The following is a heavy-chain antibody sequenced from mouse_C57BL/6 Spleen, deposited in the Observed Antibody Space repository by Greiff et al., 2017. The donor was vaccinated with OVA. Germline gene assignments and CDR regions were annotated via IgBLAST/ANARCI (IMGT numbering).Heavy chain of an antibody. CDR1: GYSFTDYN. D-gene: IGHD2-4*01. CDR2: INPNYGNT. V-gene: IGHV1-39*01. Sequence: VQLQQSGPELVKPGDSVKISCKASGYSFTDYNMNWVKQSNGKSLEWIGVINPNYGNTSYNPKFKGKATLTVDQSSSTAYMQRNSLTSEDSAVYYCAPIYYDYPAWFAYWGQGTLVTVSA. J-gene: IGHJ3*01. CDR3: APIYYDYPAWFAY.